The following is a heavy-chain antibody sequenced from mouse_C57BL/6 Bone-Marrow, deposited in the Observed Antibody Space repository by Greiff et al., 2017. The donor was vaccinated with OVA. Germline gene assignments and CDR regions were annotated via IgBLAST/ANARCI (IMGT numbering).Heavy chain of an antibody. CDR3: ARGRGYFDY. CDR1: GYTFTSYG. V-gene: IGHV1-81*01. CDR2: IYPRSGNT. Sequence: VMLVESGAELARPGASVKLSCKASGYTFTSYGISWVKQRTGQGLEWIGEIYPRSGNTYYNEKFKGKATLTADKSSSTAYMELRSLTSEDSAVYFCARGRGYFDYWGQGTTLTVSS. J-gene: IGHJ2*01.